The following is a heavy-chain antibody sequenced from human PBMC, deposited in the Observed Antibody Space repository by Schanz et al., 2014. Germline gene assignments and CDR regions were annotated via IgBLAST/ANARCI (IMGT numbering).Heavy chain of an antibody. J-gene: IGHJ3*01. CDR1: GFTFSSYA. Sequence: EVQLLESGGGLVQPGGSLRLSCAASGFTFSSYAMSWVRQAPGKGLEWVSAISGSGGSTYYADSVKGRFTISRDNSKNTLYLQMNSLRAKDAAVYYCAKARCGELSAFDVWGQGTMVTVSS. V-gene: IGHV3-23*01. CDR3: AKARCGELSAFDV. D-gene: IGHD3-10*01. CDR2: ISGSGGST.